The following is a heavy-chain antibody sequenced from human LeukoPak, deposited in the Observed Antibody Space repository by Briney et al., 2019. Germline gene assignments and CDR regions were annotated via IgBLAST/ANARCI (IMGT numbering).Heavy chain of an antibody. Sequence: GESLRISCKGSGYSFASYWISWVRQMPGKGLEWMGRIDPSDSYTNYSPSFQGHVTISADKSISTAYLQWSSLKASDTAMYYCARHNGGPVGYYGMDVWGKGTTVTVSS. J-gene: IGHJ6*04. CDR3: ARHNGGPVGYYGMDV. CDR1: GYSFASYW. CDR2: IDPSDSYT. D-gene: IGHD2-8*01. V-gene: IGHV5-10-1*01.